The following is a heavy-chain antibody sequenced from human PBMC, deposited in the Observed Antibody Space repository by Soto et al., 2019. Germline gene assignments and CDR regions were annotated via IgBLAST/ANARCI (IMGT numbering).Heavy chain of an antibody. CDR3: VRVFDTYYFDL. CDR1: GFTFSTYG. D-gene: IGHD3-9*01. V-gene: IGHV3-33*01. Sequence: QVQLVESGGGVVQPGRSLRLSCAASGFTFSTYGMHWVRQAPGRGVEWVALIWSDGSNKYYADSVKGRFTISRDNSKKTLYLQMNSLGAEDTAVYYCVRVFDTYYFDLWGQGNMVTVSS. CDR2: IWSDGSNK. J-gene: IGHJ4*02.